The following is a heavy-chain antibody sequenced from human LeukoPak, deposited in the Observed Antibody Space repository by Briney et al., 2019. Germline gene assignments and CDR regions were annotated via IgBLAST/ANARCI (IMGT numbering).Heavy chain of an antibody. J-gene: IGHJ4*02. CDR3: ARGGYTFDY. CDR1: GGSISSYY. CDR2: IYYSGST. V-gene: IGHV4-59*01. Sequence: SETLSLTCTVSGGSISSYYWSWIRQPPGKGLEYIGYIYYSGSTNHNPSLKSRVTISVDTSKNQFSLKLSSVTAADTAVYYCARGGYTFDYWAREPWSPSPQ. D-gene: IGHD1-1*01.